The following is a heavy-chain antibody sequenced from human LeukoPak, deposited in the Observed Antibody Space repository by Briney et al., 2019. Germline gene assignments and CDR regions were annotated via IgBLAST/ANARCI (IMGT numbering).Heavy chain of an antibody. CDR1: GGSISSYY. CDR3: ARLRFGEPPDY. CDR2: IYHSGST. J-gene: IGHJ4*02. V-gene: IGHV4-59*08. D-gene: IGHD3-10*01. Sequence: SETLSLTCTVAGGSISSYYWSWIRQPPGKGLEWIGYIYHSGSTNYNPSLKSRVTISVDTSKNQFSLKLSSVTAADTAVYYCARLRFGEPPDYWGQGTLVTVSS.